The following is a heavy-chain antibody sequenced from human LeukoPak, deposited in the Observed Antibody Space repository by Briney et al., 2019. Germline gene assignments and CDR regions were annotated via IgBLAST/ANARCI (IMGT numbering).Heavy chain of an antibody. V-gene: IGHV4-39*07. J-gene: IGHJ5*02. Sequence: SETLSFTCTVSGGSISSSSYYWGWIRQPPGKGLEWIGSIYYSGSTYYNPSLQSRVTISVDTSKNQFSLKLSSVTAADTAVYYCARGGYYGLGNDFRFDPWGQGTLVTVSS. CDR1: GGSISSSSYY. D-gene: IGHD3-10*01. CDR3: ARGGYYGLGNDFRFDP. CDR2: IYYSGST.